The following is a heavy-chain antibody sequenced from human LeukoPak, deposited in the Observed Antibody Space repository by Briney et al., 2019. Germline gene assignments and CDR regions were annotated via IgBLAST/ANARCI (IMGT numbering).Heavy chain of an antibody. D-gene: IGHD6-13*01. Sequence: SETLSLTCTVSGGSISNYYWSWIRQPPGKGLEWIAYIHYSGHTNYNPSLKSRVTISLDTSKNQFSLKLTSVTAADTALYYCARQQLPDGTYYVDYWGQGTLVTVS. CDR2: IHYSGHT. CDR3: ARQQLPDGTYYVDY. V-gene: IGHV4-59*01. J-gene: IGHJ4*02. CDR1: GGSISNYY.